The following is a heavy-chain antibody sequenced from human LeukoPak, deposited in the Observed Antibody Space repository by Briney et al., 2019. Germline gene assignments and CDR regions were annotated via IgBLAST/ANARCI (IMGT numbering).Heavy chain of an antibody. CDR2: IKQDGSEK. V-gene: IGHV3-7*01. J-gene: IGHJ4*02. Sequence: GGSLRLSCAASGFTFRGFLMSWVRQIPGKGLEWVANIKQDGSEKYYADALKGRFTISRDNTKNPLSLQMNSLIVEDTAVYYCARAGSNWNYVYWGQGTLVTVSS. CDR1: GFTFRGFL. D-gene: IGHD1-7*01. CDR3: ARAGSNWNYVY.